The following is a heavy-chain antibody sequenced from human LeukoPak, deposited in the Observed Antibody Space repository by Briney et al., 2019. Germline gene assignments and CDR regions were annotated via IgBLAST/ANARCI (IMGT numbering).Heavy chain of an antibody. CDR1: GFTFSSYA. Sequence: GRSLRLSCAASGFTFSSYAMHRLRQAPGKGLKWMAVISYDGSNKYYADSVKGRFTISRDNSKNTLYLQMNSLRAEDTAVYYCARGGDGYNWSFDYWGQGTLVTVSS. V-gene: IGHV3-30-3*01. CDR2: ISYDGSNK. D-gene: IGHD5-24*01. CDR3: ARGGDGYNWSFDY. J-gene: IGHJ4*02.